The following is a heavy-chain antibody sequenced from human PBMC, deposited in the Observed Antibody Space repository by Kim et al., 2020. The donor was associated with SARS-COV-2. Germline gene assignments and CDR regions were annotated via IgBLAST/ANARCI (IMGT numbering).Heavy chain of an antibody. J-gene: IGHJ4*02. CDR1: GGSISSYY. D-gene: IGHD3-16*02. V-gene: IGHV4-4*07. Sequence: SETLSLTCTVSGGSISSYYWSWIRQPAGKGLEWIGRIYTSGSTNDNPSLKSRVTMSVDTSKNQFSLQLSSVTAADTAVYYCAGGGLTFGGVIGATLYFDYWGQGTLVTVSS. CDR2: IYTSGST. CDR3: AGGGLTFGGVIGATLYFDY.